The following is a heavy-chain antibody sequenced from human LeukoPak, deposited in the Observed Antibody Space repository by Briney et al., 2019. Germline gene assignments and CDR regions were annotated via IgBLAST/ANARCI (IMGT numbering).Heavy chain of an antibody. J-gene: IGHJ6*03. Sequence: GSLRLSCAASGFTFSGYAMNWIRQPPGKGLEWIGEINHSGSTNYNPSLKSRVTISVDTSKNQFSLKLSSVTAADTAVYYCARDGYTFYYYYYMDVWGKGTTVTISS. V-gene: IGHV4-34*01. CDR1: GFTFSGYA. CDR3: ARDGYTFYYYYYMDV. D-gene: IGHD5-24*01. CDR2: INHSGST.